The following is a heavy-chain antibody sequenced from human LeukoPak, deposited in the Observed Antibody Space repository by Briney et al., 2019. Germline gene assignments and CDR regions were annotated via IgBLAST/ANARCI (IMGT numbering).Heavy chain of an antibody. V-gene: IGHV1-3*01. D-gene: IGHD3-3*01. CDR2: NAGNGNT. Sequence: NAGNGNTKYSQKFQGRVTITRDTSASTAYMELSSLRSEDTAVYYCARDPLYDFWSGSIDYWGQGTLATVSS. J-gene: IGHJ4*02. CDR3: ARDPLYDFWSGSIDY.